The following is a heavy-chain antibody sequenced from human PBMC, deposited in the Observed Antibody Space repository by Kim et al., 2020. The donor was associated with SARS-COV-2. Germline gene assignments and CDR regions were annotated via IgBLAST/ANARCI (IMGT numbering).Heavy chain of an antibody. V-gene: IGHV1-3*01. CDR2: T. J-gene: IGHJ4*02. D-gene: IGHD4-17*01. Sequence: TKYSQKFQGRVTITRDTSASTAYMELSSLRSEDTAVYYCARATVKYYFDYWGQGTLVTVSS. CDR3: ARATVKYYFDY.